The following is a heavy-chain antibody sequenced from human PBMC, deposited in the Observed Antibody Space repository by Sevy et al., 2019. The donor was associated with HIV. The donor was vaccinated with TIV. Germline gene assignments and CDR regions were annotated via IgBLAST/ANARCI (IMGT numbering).Heavy chain of an antibody. CDR3: ARDIYQKSSEPWFDP. CDR1: GFTFDDYG. V-gene: IGHV3-20*04. D-gene: IGHD3-22*01. CDR2: INWNGGST. J-gene: IGHJ5*02. Sequence: GGSLRLSCAASGFTFDDYGMSWVRQAPGKGLEWVSGINWNGGSTGYADSVKGRFTISRDNAKNSLYLQMNRLRAEDTALYYCARDIYQKSSEPWFDPWGQGTLVTVSS.